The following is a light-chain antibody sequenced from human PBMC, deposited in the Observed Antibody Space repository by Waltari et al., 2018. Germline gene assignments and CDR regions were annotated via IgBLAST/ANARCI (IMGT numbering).Light chain of an antibody. V-gene: IGKV3-20*01. CDR3: QNHERLPAV. J-gene: IGKJ1*01. Sequence: EIMLTQSPDTLSLSPGERATLSCRASQSISRYLVWYQQKPGQAPRLLIYQSSSRATGIPDRFSVSGYGTDFSLTISKLEPEDFAVYYCQNHERLPAVFGQGTKVEIK. CDR1: QSISRY. CDR2: QSS.